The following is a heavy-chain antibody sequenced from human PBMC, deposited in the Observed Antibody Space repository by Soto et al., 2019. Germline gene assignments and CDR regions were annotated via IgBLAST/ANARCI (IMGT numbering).Heavy chain of an antibody. CDR1: GFTFSSFA. CDR2: ITGSGSSA. CDR3: AKATVTTSYFYGMDV. J-gene: IGHJ6*02. Sequence: EVQLLESGGGLVQPGGSLRLSCAASGFTFSSFAMNWVRQAPGKGLEWVSAITGSGSSAYFADAVKGRFTISRDNSKKTLYLQMHSLRVEDSGVYFCAKATVTTSYFYGMDVRGQGTTVIVSS. D-gene: IGHD4-4*01. V-gene: IGHV3-23*01.